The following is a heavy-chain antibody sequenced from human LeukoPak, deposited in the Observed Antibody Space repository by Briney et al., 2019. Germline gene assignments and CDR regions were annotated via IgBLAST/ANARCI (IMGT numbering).Heavy chain of an antibody. CDR1: GYTFTGYY. J-gene: IGHJ3*02. CDR3: ARDLSGGALGAFDI. Sequence: ASVKVSCKASGYTFTGYYMNWLRQAPGQGLEWMGWINPNSGTTNYGQNFKGRVTMTRDTSISTVYMELSRLRSDDTAVYYCARDLSGGALGAFDIWGQGTMVTVSS. CDR2: INPNSGTT. D-gene: IGHD2-15*01. V-gene: IGHV1-2*02.